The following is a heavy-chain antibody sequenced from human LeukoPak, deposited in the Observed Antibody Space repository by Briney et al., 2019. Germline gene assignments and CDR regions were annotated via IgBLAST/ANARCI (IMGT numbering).Heavy chain of an antibody. D-gene: IGHD3-10*01. Sequence: PSETLSLTSTVSAASITMYSWSWIRQLAGRGLEWIGRIHTSGSPNYNPPPKTRATMSGDTSKNQSSLKRSSVTAPEPAGYYCAREVAILGFGEFWWIDPWGQGTLVTVSS. CDR3: AREVAILGFGEFWWIDP. CDR2: IHTSGSP. CDR1: AASITMYS. V-gene: IGHV4-4*07. J-gene: IGHJ5*01.